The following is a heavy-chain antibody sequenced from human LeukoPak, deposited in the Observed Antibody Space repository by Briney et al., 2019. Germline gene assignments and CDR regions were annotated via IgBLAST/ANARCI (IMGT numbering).Heavy chain of an antibody. V-gene: IGHV4-39*07. CDR1: GGSISSNSYY. CDR2: IYYSGST. D-gene: IGHD1-26*01. Sequence: SETLSLTCAVSGGSISSNSYYWGWIRQPPGKGLEWIGSIYYSGSTYYNPSLKSRVTMSVDTSKNQFSLKLSSVTAADTAVYYCARGLMSGSHFDYWGQGTLVTVSS. CDR3: ARGLMSGSHFDY. J-gene: IGHJ4*02.